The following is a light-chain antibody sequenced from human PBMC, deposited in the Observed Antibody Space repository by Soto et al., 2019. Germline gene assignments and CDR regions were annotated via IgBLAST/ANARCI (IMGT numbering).Light chain of an antibody. J-gene: IGKJ2*01. CDR2: GAS. CDR1: QSVSSSC. V-gene: IGKV3-20*01. Sequence: EIVVTQSPITLSLSPWDRATLSCRASQSVSSSCLAWYQQKPGQAPRLLIYGASSRATGIPDRFSGSGSGTDFTLTISRLEPEDFAVYYCQQYGSSPGTFGQGTKLEIK. CDR3: QQYGSSPGT.